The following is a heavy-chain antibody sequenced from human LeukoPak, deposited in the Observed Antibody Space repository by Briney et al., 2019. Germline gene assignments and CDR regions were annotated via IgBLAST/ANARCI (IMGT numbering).Heavy chain of an antibody. CDR2: INHSGST. CDR1: GGSFSGYY. D-gene: IGHD3-3*01. Sequence: PSETLSLTCAVYGGSFSGYYWSWIRQPPGKGLEWIGEINHSGSTNYNPSLKSRVTISVDTSKNQFSLKLSSVTAADTAVYYCARAKYYDFWSGYYTGISFYFDSWGQGTLVTVSS. V-gene: IGHV4-34*01. CDR3: ARAKYYDFWSGYYTGISFYFDS. J-gene: IGHJ4*02.